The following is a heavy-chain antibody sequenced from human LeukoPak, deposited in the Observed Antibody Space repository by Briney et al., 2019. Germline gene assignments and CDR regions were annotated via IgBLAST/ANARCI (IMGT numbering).Heavy chain of an antibody. CDR3: ARDLDITMVRGVTFDAFDI. Sequence: ASVKVSCKASGYTFTSYGISWVRQAPGQGLEWMGWISAYNGNTNYAQKFQGRVTITTDESTSTAYMELSSLRSEGTAVYYCARDLDITMVRGVTFDAFDIWGQGTMVTVSS. CDR1: GYTFTSYG. D-gene: IGHD3-10*01. J-gene: IGHJ3*02. V-gene: IGHV1-18*01. CDR2: ISAYNGNT.